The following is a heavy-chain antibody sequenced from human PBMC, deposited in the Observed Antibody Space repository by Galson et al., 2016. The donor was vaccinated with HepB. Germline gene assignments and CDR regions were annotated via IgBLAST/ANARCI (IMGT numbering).Heavy chain of an antibody. J-gene: IGHJ6*02. CDR1: GYLFLSYG. CDR2: ISTYNGNT. V-gene: IGHV1-18*01. D-gene: IGHD1-26*01. Sequence: CKASGYLFLSYGISWVRQAPGQGLEWMGWISTYNGNTTYVQKFQGRVTMTTDTSTSTAYMDLRSLRSDDTAVYYCVRDPGTVGVSPYYYHGMDVWGQGTTVTVSS. CDR3: VRDPGTVGVSPYYYHGMDV.